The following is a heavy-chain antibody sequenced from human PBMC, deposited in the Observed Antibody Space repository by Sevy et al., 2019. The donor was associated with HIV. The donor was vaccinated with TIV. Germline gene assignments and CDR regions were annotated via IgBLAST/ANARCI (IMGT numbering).Heavy chain of an antibody. D-gene: IGHD3-22*01. CDR3: ARRGRLPVYYYDSGGYEGPVGLWFDP. J-gene: IGHJ5*02. CDR1: GYSFTSYW. Sequence: GESLKISCKGSGYSFTSYWIGWVRQMPGKGLEWMGIIYPGDSDTRYSPSFQGQVTISADKSISTAYLQWSSLKASDTAMYYCARRGRLPVYYYDSGGYEGPVGLWFDPWGQGTLVTVSS. CDR2: IYPGDSDT. V-gene: IGHV5-51*01.